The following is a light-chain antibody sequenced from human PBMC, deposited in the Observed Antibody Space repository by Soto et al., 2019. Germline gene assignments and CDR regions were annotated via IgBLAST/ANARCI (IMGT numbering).Light chain of an antibody. CDR3: QQYGSAPPYT. J-gene: IGKJ2*01. Sequence: EIVLTQSPGTLSLSPGERATLSCRASQSVSSSYLAWYQQKPGQAPRLLIYGASSRATGIPERFSGSGSGTELTLPISPLEPEDFVVYYCQQYGSAPPYTVGHGTKLEIK. V-gene: IGKV3-20*01. CDR2: GAS. CDR1: QSVSSSY.